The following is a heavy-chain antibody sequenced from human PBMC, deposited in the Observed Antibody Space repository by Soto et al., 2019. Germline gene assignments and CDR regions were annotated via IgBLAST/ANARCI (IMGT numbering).Heavy chain of an antibody. Sequence: QVQLVQSGAEVKKPGASVKVSCKASGYTFTAYDLHWVRQAPGQGLEWMGWINPNSGDTDYAQKFQGRVTMTRDTSITTVYMEVSRLTSDYTAVFYCARSSGRFSDFDYWGQGTLVTVSS. CDR1: GYTFTAYD. V-gene: IGHV1-2*02. D-gene: IGHD1-26*01. CDR3: ARSSGRFSDFDY. CDR2: INPNSGDT. J-gene: IGHJ4*02.